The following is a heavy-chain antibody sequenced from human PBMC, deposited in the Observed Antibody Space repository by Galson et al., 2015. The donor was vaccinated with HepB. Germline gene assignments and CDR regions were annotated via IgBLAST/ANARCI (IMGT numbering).Heavy chain of an antibody. CDR3: AKGFPADL. CDR2: ILGSGSRT. V-gene: IGHV3-23*01. Sequence: SLRLSCAASGFTFSAYAMNWVRQAPGKGLEWVSGILGSGSRTYYAESVEGRFTISRDNSKNRLYLQMNSLRGEDAAVYYCAKGFPADLWGQGTSVTVSS. J-gene: IGHJ6*02. CDR1: GFTFSAYA.